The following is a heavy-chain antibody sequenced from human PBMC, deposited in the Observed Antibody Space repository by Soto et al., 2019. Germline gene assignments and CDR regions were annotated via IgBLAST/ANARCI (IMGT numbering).Heavy chain of an antibody. Sequence: QVQLVESGGGLVKPGGSLRLSCAASGFIFSDYYMSWIRQAPGKGLEWVSYISSSSSYADYADSVKGRFTISRDNAKNSLYLQMNSLRAEDTAVYYCARDRDTPGSYYYGLDVWGQGTTVTVSS. CDR2: ISSSSSYA. V-gene: IGHV3-11*06. J-gene: IGHJ6*02. CDR1: GFIFSDYY. CDR3: ARDRDTPGSYYYGLDV. D-gene: IGHD5-18*01.